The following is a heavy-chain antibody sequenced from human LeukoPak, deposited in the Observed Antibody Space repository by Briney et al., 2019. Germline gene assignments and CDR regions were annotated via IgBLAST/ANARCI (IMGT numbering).Heavy chain of an antibody. Sequence: SETLSLTCSVSGGSITTFFWSWIRQPPGRGLEWIGSTYHRGSTYYNPSLKSRGPISVDTSKNQFSLKLSSVTAADTAVYYCAKDVPYCGGDCYPNWFDPWGQGTLVTVSS. D-gene: IGHD2-21*02. CDR3: AKDVPYCGGDCYPNWFDP. CDR2: TYHRGST. V-gene: IGHV4-59*12. CDR1: GGSITTFF. J-gene: IGHJ5*02.